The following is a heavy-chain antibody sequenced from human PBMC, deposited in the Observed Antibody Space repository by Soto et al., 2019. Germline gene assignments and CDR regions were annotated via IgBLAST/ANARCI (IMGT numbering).Heavy chain of an antibody. J-gene: IGHJ4*02. D-gene: IGHD7-27*01. CDR2: ICYNGNT. CDR3: ARSNWYSEY. Sequence: QVQLQESGPGLVKPSETLSLTCTVSGGSISNHYWSWIRQPPGKGLEWIGYICYNGNTNYNPSLKSRVTMSVDTSKNQFSLKLSSVTAADTAVYYCARSNWYSEYWGQGTLVTVSS. CDR1: GGSISNHY. V-gene: IGHV4-59*11.